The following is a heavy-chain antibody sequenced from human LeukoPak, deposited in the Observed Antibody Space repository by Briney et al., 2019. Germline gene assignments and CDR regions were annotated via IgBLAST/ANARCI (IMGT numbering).Heavy chain of an antibody. CDR2: IRKKSNSYIT. D-gene: IGHD3-22*01. J-gene: IGHJ4*02. V-gene: IGHV3-72*01. Sequence: GGSLRLSCAASGFTFSDHYMDWVRQAPGKGLEWVGRIRKKSNSYITEYAASVKGRFTVSRDDSQNSLYLQMNSLKIEDTAVYYGVRQRPDSSGYYPFDYWGQGTLVTVSS. CDR1: GFTFSDHY. CDR3: VRQRPDSSGYYPFDY.